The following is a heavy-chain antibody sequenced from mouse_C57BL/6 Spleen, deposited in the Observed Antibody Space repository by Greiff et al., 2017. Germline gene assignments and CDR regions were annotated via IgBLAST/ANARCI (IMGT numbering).Heavy chain of an antibody. Sequence: EVQLQQSGPELVKPGASVKISCKASGYSFTDYNMNWVKQSNGKSLEWIGVINPNYGTTSYNQKFKGKATLTVDQSSSTAYMPLNSLTSEDSAVYYWAREEDYDGGRYFGDWGQGTTLTVSA. V-gene: IGHV1-39*01. CDR3: AREEDYDGGRYFGD. CDR1: GYSFTDYN. CDR2: INPNYGTT. D-gene: IGHD2-4*01. J-gene: IGHJ2*01.